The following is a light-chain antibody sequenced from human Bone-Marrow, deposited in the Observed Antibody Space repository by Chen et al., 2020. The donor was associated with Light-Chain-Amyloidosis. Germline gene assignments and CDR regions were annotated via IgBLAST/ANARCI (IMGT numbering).Light chain of an antibody. CDR2: GSS. J-gene: IGKJ4*01. Sequence: EIVLTQSPGTLSLSPGEGANLSCRASQTISSNYLTWYQQKFGQAPRLLIYGSSSRATGIPDRCTVRGAGTDFTLTINRLEPEDFAMYYCQQYGTSPLTFGGGTKVEIK. CDR1: QTISSNY. V-gene: IGKV3-20*01. CDR3: QQYGTSPLT.